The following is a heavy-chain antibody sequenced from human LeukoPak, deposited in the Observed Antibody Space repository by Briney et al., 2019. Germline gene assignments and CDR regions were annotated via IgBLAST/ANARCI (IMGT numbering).Heavy chain of an antibody. D-gene: IGHD3-10*01. CDR3: ARIYYYCYYGMDV. CDR1: GFTSSSYW. Sequence: GRSLRLSCAASGFTSSSYWMHWVRHAPRKGHVKVSRINSDGSTTSYADSVKGRFTISRDNSKNTLYLQMNSLRAEDTAVYYCARIYYYCYYGMDVWGQGTTVTVSS. V-gene: IGHV3-74*01. CDR2: INSDGSTT. J-gene: IGHJ6*02.